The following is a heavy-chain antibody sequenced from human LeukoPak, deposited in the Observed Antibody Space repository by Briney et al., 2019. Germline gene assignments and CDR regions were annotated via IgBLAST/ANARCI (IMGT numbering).Heavy chain of an antibody. CDR3: ARGYCSGGSCYSWYLDL. V-gene: IGHV4-30-4*01. CDR2: IYYSGST. Sequence: SETLSLTCTVSGGSVSSGDYYRSWIRQPPGKGLEWIGYIYYSGSTYYNPSLKSRVTISVDTSKNQFSLKLSSVTAADTAVYYCARGYCSGGSCYSWYLDLWGRGTLVTVSS. D-gene: IGHD2-15*01. CDR1: GGSVSSGDYY. J-gene: IGHJ2*01.